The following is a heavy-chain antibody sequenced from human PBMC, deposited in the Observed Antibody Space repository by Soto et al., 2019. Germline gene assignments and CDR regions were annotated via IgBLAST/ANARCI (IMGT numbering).Heavy chain of an antibody. CDR3: ARRSPFHLYGMDV. V-gene: IGHV4-31*03. J-gene: IGHJ6*02. D-gene: IGHD6-6*01. CDR1: GGSISTGGYY. Sequence: QVQLQESGPGLVKPSQTLSLTCTVSGGSISTGGYYWIWIRQHPAKGLEWIGYIYYSGSTYYNPSLKSRITMSIDTSKNHCALHLYSVTAADTAVYYCARRSPFHLYGMDVWGQGTTVTVSS. CDR2: IYYSGST.